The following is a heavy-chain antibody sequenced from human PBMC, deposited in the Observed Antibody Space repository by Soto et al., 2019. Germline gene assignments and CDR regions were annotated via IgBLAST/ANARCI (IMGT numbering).Heavy chain of an antibody. J-gene: IGHJ4*02. CDR3: ARWGCSGSNCNLNQRSFDL. D-gene: IGHD2-15*01. CDR2: IWYDGSNK. V-gene: IGHV3-33*03. Sequence: GGSLRLSCAACGFLFNEYGMHWVRQSPGKGLEWVAVIWYDGSNKYYADSVKGRFTFSRDNSKNTMSLQMNSLRVEDTAVYYCARWGCSGSNCNLNQRSFDLWGQGT. CDR1: GFLFNEYG.